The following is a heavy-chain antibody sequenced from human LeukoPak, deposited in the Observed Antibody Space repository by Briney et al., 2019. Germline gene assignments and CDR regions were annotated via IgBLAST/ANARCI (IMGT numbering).Heavy chain of an antibody. V-gene: IGHV7-4-1*01. D-gene: IGHD2-15*01. J-gene: IGHJ4*02. CDR1: RYTFTSYA. Sequence: ASVKVSCKASRYTFTSYAMNWVRQAPGQGLEWMGWINTNTGNPTYARDFTGRFVFSLDTSVRTAYLQIDSLRPEDTAVYYCARVGGGGYCSDGTCYPTYWGQGTLVTVSS. CDR2: INTNTGNP. CDR3: ARVGGGGYCSDGTCYPTY.